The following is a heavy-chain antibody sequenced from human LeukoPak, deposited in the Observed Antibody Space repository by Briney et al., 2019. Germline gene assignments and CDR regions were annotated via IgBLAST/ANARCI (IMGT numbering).Heavy chain of an antibody. V-gene: IGHV3-48*03. CDR1: GFTFSSYE. CDR2: ISSSGSTT. J-gene: IGHJ4*02. D-gene: IGHD2-21*02. CDR3: AKDHIVVVTATPNFDY. Sequence: SGGSLRLSCAASGFTFSSYEMNWVRQAPGKGLEWVSYISSSGSTTYYADSVKGRFTISRDNSKNTLYLQMNSLRAEDTAVYYCAKDHIVVVTATPNFDYWGQGTLVTVSS.